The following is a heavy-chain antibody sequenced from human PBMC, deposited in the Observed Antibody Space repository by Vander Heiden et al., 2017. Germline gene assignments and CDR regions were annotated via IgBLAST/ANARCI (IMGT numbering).Heavy chain of an antibody. CDR2: ISYDGNNK. J-gene: IGHJ4*02. Sequence: QVQLVESGGGVVRPGWSLRLSCAASGVTFSHYSMHWVRRAPGKGLQWVALISYDGNNKQCADSVKGRFIISRDNSKSTLSLEMNSLRTEDTAIYYCARGLSGTSWSFDYWGQGILVTVSA. D-gene: IGHD2-2*01. CDR1: GVTFSHYS. CDR3: ARGLSGTSWSFDY. V-gene: IGHV3-30*04.